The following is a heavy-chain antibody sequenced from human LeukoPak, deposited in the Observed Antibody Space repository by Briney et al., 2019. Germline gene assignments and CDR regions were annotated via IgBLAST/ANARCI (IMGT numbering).Heavy chain of an antibody. CDR3: ARDKSFYGSGVDY. V-gene: IGHV3-48*01. CDR1: GFTFSSYA. CDR2: ISSRSSTI. Sequence: GGSLRLSCAASGFTFSSYAMSWVRQAPGKGLEWVSYISSRSSTIYYADSVKGRFTISRDNAKNSLYLQMNSLRAEDTAVYYCARDKSFYGSGVDYWGQGTLVTVSS. D-gene: IGHD3-10*01. J-gene: IGHJ4*02.